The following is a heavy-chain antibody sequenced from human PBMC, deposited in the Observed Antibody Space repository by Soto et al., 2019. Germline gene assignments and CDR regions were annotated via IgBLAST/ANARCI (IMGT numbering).Heavy chain of an antibody. CDR2: IYHSGST. J-gene: IGHJ4*02. CDR1: GGSISSGGYS. Sequence: QLQLQESGSGLVKPSQTLSLTCAVSGGSISSGGYSWSWIRQPPGKGLEWIGYIYHSGSTYHNPSLKSRVTISVDRSKNQFSLKLSSVTAADTAVYYCARGMTTVTTIDYWGQGTLVTVSS. D-gene: IGHD4-4*01. V-gene: IGHV4-30-2*01. CDR3: ARGMTTVTTIDY.